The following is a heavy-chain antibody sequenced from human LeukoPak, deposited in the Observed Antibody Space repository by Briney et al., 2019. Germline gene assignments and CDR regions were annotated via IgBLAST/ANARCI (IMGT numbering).Heavy chain of an antibody. CDR2: ISYADGSYK. J-gene: IGHJ4*02. D-gene: IGHD4-17*01. Sequence: GRSLRLSCAASGFTFSSYAMHWVRQAPGKGLEWVAAISYADGSYKYYADSVKGRFTISRDNAKNTLYLQMSSLRAEDTAVYYCATQHYGMAVYWGQGTLVTVSS. CDR3: ATQHYGMAVY. CDR1: GFTFSSYA. V-gene: IGHV3-30*07.